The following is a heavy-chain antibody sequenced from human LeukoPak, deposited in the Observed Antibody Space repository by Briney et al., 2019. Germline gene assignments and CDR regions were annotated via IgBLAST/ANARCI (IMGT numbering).Heavy chain of an antibody. Sequence: GGSLRLSCAASGFTFSNYNMNWVRQAPGEGLEWVSSISSSSSYIYYADSVKGRFTISRDNAKNSLFLQMNSLRAEDTAVYYCARDSLGYCSGGSCYYAFDIWGQGTMVTVSS. V-gene: IGHV3-21*01. CDR1: GFTFSNYN. CDR3: ARDSLGYCSGGSCYYAFDI. J-gene: IGHJ3*02. D-gene: IGHD2-15*01. CDR2: ISSSSSYI.